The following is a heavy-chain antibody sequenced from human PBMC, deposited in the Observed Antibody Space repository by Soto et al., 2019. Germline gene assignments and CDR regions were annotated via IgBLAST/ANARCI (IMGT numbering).Heavy chain of an antibody. CDR1: GGTFNNYP. D-gene: IGHD5-12*01. J-gene: IGHJ6*02. CDR2: SIPIFGTA. V-gene: IGHV1-69*13. CDR3: ARGRGYSGDDHYYLFDSDV. Sequence: RASVKVSCKASGGTFNNYPITWVRQAPGEGLEWMGGSIPIFGTANYAQKFQGRVTISVDESTSTAYMELSSLRSEDTAVYYCARGRGYSGDDHYYLFDSDVWG.